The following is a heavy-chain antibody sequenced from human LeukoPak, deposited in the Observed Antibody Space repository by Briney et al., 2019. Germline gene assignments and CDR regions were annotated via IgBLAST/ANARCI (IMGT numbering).Heavy chain of an antibody. CDR1: GLTFSSYA. Sequence: GRSLRLSCAPSGLTFSSYAMQWVRQAPGKGLEWVAVISYDGSNKYYADSVKGRFTISRDNSKNTLYLQMNSPRAEDAAVYYCAKDNYGDYNYYYYGMDVWGQGTTVTVSS. V-gene: IGHV3-30*18. CDR3: AKDNYGDYNYYYYGMDV. CDR2: ISYDGSNK. J-gene: IGHJ6*02. D-gene: IGHD4-17*01.